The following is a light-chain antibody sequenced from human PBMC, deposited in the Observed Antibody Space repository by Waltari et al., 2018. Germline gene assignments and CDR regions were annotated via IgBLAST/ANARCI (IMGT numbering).Light chain of an antibody. CDR2: DAS. CDR3: QQYGNLPPSVT. CDR1: QGINKY. V-gene: IGKV1-33*01. Sequence: DIQSTQSPSSLSPSVGDRVTITCQASQGINKYLNWYQQKPGKPPNLLIYDASNLETGVPSKFSGSGSGRHFTLTISSLQPEDIATYYCQQYGNLPPSVTFGQGTRLEIK. J-gene: IGKJ5*01.